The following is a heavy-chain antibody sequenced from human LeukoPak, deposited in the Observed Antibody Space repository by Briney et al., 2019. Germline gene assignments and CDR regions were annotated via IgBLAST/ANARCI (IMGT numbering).Heavy chain of an antibody. D-gene: IGHD4-23*01. V-gene: IGHV4-30-2*01. CDR3: GRLPLGTDAFDL. CDR1: GGSISSGDYP. J-gene: IGHJ3*01. CDR2: IFHNGHP. Sequence: PSQPLSLTCAVSGGSISSGDYPWPWIRQPPAKGLERIGYIFHNGHPSYNPSLKSRVTISVDMSKNQLSLKLSSVTAADTAVYYCGRLPLGTDAFDLWGQGTVVTVSS.